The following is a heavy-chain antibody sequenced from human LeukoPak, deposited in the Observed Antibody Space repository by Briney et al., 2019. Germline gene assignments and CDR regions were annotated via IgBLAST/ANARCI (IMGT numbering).Heavy chain of an antibody. Sequence: GESLKIYCKGSGYRFNAYWIAWVRQMPGKGLEWMGIIYPDDSDTRYSPSFQGQVTISADKSVRTAYLQGSSLKASDTAMYYCARPNITSYYDSRGYDAFDVWGQGTMVTVSS. D-gene: IGHD3-22*01. CDR1: GYRFNAYW. V-gene: IGHV5-51*01. CDR2: IYPDDSDT. CDR3: ARPNITSYYDSRGYDAFDV. J-gene: IGHJ3*01.